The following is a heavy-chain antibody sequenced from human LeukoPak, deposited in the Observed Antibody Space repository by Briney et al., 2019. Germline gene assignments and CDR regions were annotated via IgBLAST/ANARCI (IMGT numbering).Heavy chain of an antibody. CDR2: IYYSGST. J-gene: IGHJ5*02. Sequence: PSETLSLTCTVSGGSISSYYWSWIRQPPGKGLEWIGYIYYSGSTNYNPSLKSRVTISVDTSKNQFSLKLSSVTAADTALYYCARDPGLDNWFDPWGQGTLVTVSS. CDR3: ARDPGLDNWFDP. CDR1: GGSISSYY. V-gene: IGHV4-59*01.